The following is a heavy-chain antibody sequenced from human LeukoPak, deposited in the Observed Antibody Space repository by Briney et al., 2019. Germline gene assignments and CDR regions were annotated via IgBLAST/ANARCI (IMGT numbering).Heavy chain of an antibody. V-gene: IGHV4-30-2*01. Sequence: PSETLSLTCAVSGGSISSGGYSWSWIRQPPGKGLEWIGYIYHSGSTYYNPSLKSRVTISVDRSKNQFSLKLSSVTAADTVVYYCAVMVRGVTWFDPWGQGTLVTVSS. J-gene: IGHJ5*02. CDR2: IYHSGST. CDR3: AVMVRGVTWFDP. D-gene: IGHD3-10*01. CDR1: GGSISSGGYS.